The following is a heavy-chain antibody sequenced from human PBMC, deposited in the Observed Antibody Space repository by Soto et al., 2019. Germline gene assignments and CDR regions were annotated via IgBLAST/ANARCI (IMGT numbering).Heavy chain of an antibody. CDR2: INPNGGST. CDR1: GYTFINYY. V-gene: IGHV1-46*03. Sequence: ASVKVSCKASGYTFINYYIHWVRQAPGQGLEWMGVINPNGGSTVYAQKFQGRVTLTRDTSTSTVYVELSSLRSDDTAVYFCVRATAARQRDYSYHYYLHIWCKGTTVTVSS. D-gene: IGHD6-6*01. CDR3: VRATAARQRDYSYHYYLHI. J-gene: IGHJ6*03.